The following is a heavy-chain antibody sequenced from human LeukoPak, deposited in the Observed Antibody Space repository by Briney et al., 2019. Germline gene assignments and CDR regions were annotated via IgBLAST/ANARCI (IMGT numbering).Heavy chain of an antibody. V-gene: IGHV4-34*01. D-gene: IGHD5-12*01. CDR2: INHNGST. Sequence: PSETLSLTCAVYGGSFSGYYWSWIRQPPGKGLEWIGEINHNGSTNYNPSLKCRVTISVDTSKNQFSLKLSSVTAADTAVYYCAERLRWNGYPFDPWGQGTLVTVSP. CDR3: AERLRWNGYPFDP. CDR1: GGSFSGYY. J-gene: IGHJ5*02.